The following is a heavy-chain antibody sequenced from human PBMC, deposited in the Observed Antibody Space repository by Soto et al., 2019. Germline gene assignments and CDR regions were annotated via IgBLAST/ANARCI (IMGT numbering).Heavy chain of an antibody. J-gene: IGHJ5*02. V-gene: IGHV6-1*01. CDR1: GDSVSSNSAA. CDR2: TYYRSKWYN. Sequence: SQTLSLTCAISGDSVSSNSAAWNCIMHSPSRVLEWLGRTYYRSKWYNDYAVSVKSRIAINPDTSKNQFSLQLNSVTPEDTAVYYCARGTVLLWFGELSTWFDPWGQGTLVTVSS. CDR3: ARGTVLLWFGELSTWFDP. D-gene: IGHD3-10*01.